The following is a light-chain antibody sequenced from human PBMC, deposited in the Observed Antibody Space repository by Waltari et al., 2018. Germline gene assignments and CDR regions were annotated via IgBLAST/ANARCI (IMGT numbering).Light chain of an antibody. CDR1: NSDVGGYNY. V-gene: IGLV2-11*01. J-gene: IGLJ3*02. CDR2: DVS. Sequence: QSALTQPRSVSESPGQSVTISCTGTNSDVGGYNYVSWYQQHADKAPELMIYDVSNRPAGFPDRFSGSKSGNTASLTISGLQAEDEADYYCCSDAGRYTWVFGGGTKLTVL. CDR3: CSDAGRYTWV.